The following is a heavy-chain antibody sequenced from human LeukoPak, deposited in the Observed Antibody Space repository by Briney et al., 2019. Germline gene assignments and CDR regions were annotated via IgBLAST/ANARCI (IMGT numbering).Heavy chain of an antibody. J-gene: IGHJ4*02. Sequence: SETLSLTCAVYGGSFSGYYWSWIRQPPGKGLEWIGEINHSGSTNYNPSLKSRVTISVDTSKNQFSLKLSSVTAADTAVYYCARGHYHDSSGYYYVFRFLRPLDYWGQGTLVTVPS. D-gene: IGHD3-22*01. CDR1: GGSFSGYY. V-gene: IGHV4-34*01. CDR3: ARGHYHDSSGYYYVFRFLRPLDY. CDR2: INHSGST.